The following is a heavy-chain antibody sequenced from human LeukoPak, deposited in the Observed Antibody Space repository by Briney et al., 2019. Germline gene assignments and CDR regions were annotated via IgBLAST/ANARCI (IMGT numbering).Heavy chain of an antibody. CDR3: AKDLHIVVVPAAICYYYGMDV. CDR2: ISGSGGST. V-gene: IGHV3-23*01. D-gene: IGHD2-2*01. J-gene: IGHJ6*02. Sequence: GGSLRLSCAASGFTFSSYAMSWVRQAPGKGLEWVSAISGSGGSTYYADSVKGRFTISRDNSKNTLYLQMNSLRAEDTAVYYCAKDLHIVVVPAAICYYYGMDVWGQGTTVTVSS. CDR1: GFTFSSYA.